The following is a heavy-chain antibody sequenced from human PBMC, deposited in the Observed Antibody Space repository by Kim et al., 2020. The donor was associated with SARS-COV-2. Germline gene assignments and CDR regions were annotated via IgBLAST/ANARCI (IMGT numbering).Heavy chain of an antibody. CDR3: VQTGAAAGPDY. Sequence: TYYNPSLKSRVTISVDTSKNQFSLKLSSVTAANTAVYYCVQTGAAAGPDYWGQGTLVTVSS. J-gene: IGHJ4*02. V-gene: IGHV4-31*02. D-gene: IGHD6-13*01. CDR2: T.